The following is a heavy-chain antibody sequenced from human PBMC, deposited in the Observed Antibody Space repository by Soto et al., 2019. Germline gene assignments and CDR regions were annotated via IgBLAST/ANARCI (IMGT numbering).Heavy chain of an antibody. Sequence: SSETLSLTCAVSGGSISSSNWWSWVRQPPGKGLEWIGEIYHSGSTNYNPSLKSRVTISVDKSKNQFSLKLSSVTAADTAVYYCARFRLLKYYFDYWGQGTLVTVSS. J-gene: IGHJ4*02. CDR3: ARFRLLKYYFDY. CDR2: IYHSGST. CDR1: GGSISSSNW. D-gene: IGHD2-15*01. V-gene: IGHV4-4*02.